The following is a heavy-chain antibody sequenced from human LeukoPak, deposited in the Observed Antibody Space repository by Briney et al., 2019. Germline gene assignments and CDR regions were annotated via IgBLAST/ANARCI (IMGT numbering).Heavy chain of an antibody. CDR3: ARDRDMVRGVYDAFDI. V-gene: IGHV3-11*01. CDR2: ISSSGSTI. J-gene: IGHJ3*02. D-gene: IGHD3-10*01. Sequence: GGSLRLSCAASGFTFSDYYMSWIRQAPGKGLEWVSYISSSGSTIYYADSVKGRFTISRDNAKNSLYLQMNSLRAEDTAVYYCARDRDMVRGVYDAFDIWGQGTMVTVSS. CDR1: GFTFSDYY.